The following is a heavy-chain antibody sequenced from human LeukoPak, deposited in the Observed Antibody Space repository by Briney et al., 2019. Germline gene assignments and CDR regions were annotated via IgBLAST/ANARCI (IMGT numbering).Heavy chain of an antibody. D-gene: IGHD1-26*01. J-gene: IGHJ6*03. CDR3: ASEERGNYYLYYYMDV. CDR2: IYTSGST. CDR1: GGSISSYY. Sequence: SETLSLTCTVSGGSISSYYWSWIRQPAGKGLEWIGRIYTSGSTNYNPSLKSRVTMSVDTSKNQFSLKLSSVTAADAAVYYCASEERGNYYLYYYMDVWGKGTTVTVSS. V-gene: IGHV4-4*07.